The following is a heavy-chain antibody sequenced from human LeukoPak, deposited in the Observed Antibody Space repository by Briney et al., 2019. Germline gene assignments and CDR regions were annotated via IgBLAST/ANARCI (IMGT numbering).Heavy chain of an antibody. V-gene: IGHV1-18*01. CDR3: ARDSPLPESGIAYAFDI. Sequence: ASVKVCCKASGYTFTSYGISWVRQAPGQGLEWMGWISAYNGNTNYAQKLQGRVTMTTDTSTSTAYMELRSLRSDDTAVYYCARDSPLPESGIAYAFDIWGQGTMVTVSS. CDR1: GYTFTSYG. CDR2: ISAYNGNT. J-gene: IGHJ3*02. D-gene: IGHD1-26*01.